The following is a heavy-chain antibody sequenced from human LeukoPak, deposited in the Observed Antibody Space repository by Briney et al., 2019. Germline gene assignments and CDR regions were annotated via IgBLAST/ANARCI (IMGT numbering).Heavy chain of an antibody. D-gene: IGHD3-22*01. Sequence: WGSLRLSCAVSGFTFRLYAMTWVRQAPGKGLEWVSTISGSGDYIYYADSVKGRFTISRDNSKNTLYVQMNSLRAEDTAVYYCAKSSADYFYDSSGYYVDFDYWGQGTLVTVSP. CDR1: GFTFRLYA. V-gene: IGHV3-23*01. CDR2: ISGSGDYI. J-gene: IGHJ4*02. CDR3: AKSSADYFYDSSGYYVDFDY.